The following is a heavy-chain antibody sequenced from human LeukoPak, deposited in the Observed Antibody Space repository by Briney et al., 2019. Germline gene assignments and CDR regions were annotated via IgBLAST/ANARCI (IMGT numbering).Heavy chain of an antibody. CDR3: ARIRKAGYSYGSYYYYGMDV. V-gene: IGHV3-21*01. D-gene: IGHD5-18*01. CDR2: ISSSSSCI. Sequence: KTGGSLRLSCAASGFTFSSYSMNWVRQAPGKGLEWVSSISSSSSCIYYADSVKGRFTISRDNAKNSLYLQMNSLRAEDTAVYYCARIRKAGYSYGSYYYYGMDVWGQGTTVTVSS. CDR1: GFTFSSYS. J-gene: IGHJ6*02.